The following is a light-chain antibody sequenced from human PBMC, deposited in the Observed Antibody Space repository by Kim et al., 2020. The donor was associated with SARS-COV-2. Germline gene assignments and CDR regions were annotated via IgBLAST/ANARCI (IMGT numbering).Light chain of an antibody. CDR2: AAS. CDR3: QQYGSAPNT. Sequence: EIVLTQSPGTLSLSPGERATLSCRASQSVRNNYFAWYQQKPGQTPRLLIHAASSRATGIPDRFSGSGSGTDFTLTISRLEPEDFGVFYCQQYGSAPNTFGQGTKLEI. V-gene: IGKV3-20*01. CDR1: QSVRNNY. J-gene: IGKJ2*01.